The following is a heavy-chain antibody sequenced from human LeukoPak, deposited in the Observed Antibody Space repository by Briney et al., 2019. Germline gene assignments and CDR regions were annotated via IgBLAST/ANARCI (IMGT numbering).Heavy chain of an antibody. CDR2: ISTYNGNT. D-gene: IGHD5-18*01. J-gene: IGHJ4*02. Sequence: GASVKVSCMCCGYTFTSYDITGVRQAPGQGLEWMGWISTYNGNTNYAQKFQGRVTVTTDTSTSTAYMELRSLTSDDTAVYYCVRGGSSSGYDYWGQGTLVTVSS. CDR1: GYTFTSYD. V-gene: IGHV1-18*01. CDR3: VRGGSSSGYDY.